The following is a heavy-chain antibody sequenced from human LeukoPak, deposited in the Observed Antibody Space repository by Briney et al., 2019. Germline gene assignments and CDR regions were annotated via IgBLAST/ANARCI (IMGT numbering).Heavy chain of an antibody. CDR1: GFTFSTYA. CDR2: ISGNGGSA. CDR3: AKDLPTVNTWIYFDY. V-gene: IGHV3-23*01. Sequence: GGSLRLSCAASGFTFSTYALSWVRQAPGKGLEWVSSISGNGGSAYYTDSVKGRFTISRDNSRNTLYLQMNSLRAEDTAVYYCAKDLPTVNTWIYFDYWGQGTLVTVSS. D-gene: IGHD4-17*01. J-gene: IGHJ4*02.